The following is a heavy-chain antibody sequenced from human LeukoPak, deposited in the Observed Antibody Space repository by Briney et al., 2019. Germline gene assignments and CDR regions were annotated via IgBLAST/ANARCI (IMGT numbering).Heavy chain of an antibody. J-gene: IGHJ3*02. V-gene: IGHV4-39*02. CDR3: ARAPWAYGNYVHAFDI. CDR1: GGSISSSSYY. CDR2: IYYSGST. Sequence: PSETLSLTCTVSGGSISSSSYYWGWIRQPPGKGLEWIGGIYYSGSTYYNPSLKSRVTISVDTSKNHFSLRVTSVTAADTAVYYCARAPWAYGNYVHAFDIWGQGTMVTVSS. D-gene: IGHD4-11*01.